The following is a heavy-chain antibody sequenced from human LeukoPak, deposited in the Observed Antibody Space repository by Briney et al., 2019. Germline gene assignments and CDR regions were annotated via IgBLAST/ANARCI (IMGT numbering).Heavy chain of an antibody. Sequence: GGSLRLSCAASGFTFSSYSMNWVRQAPGKGLEWVSSISGSSYINYADSVKGRFTISRDNAQNSLFLQLNSLRAEDTAVYYCARDPYSSGWYKDAFDIWGQGTMVTVSS. D-gene: IGHD6-19*01. CDR1: GFTFSSYS. CDR2: ISGSSYI. CDR3: ARDPYSSGWYKDAFDI. V-gene: IGHV3-21*01. J-gene: IGHJ3*02.